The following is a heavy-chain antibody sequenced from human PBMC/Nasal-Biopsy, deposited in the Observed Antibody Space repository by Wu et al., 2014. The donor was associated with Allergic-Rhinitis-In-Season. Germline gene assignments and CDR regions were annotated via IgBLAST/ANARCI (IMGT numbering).Heavy chain of an antibody. J-gene: IGHJ4*02. V-gene: IGHV3-30*02. CDR2: IRFEGRDT. CDR3: AKEPYGDPTYFFEY. Sequence: LRLSCAASGFPFRSYGMHWVRQAPGEGLEWVAFIRFEGRDTYYADSVKGRFTISRDTSKNTLYLQMNSLRAEDTAVYYCAKEPYGDPTYFFEYWGQGVPVTVSS. D-gene: IGHD4-17*01. CDR1: GFPFRSYG.